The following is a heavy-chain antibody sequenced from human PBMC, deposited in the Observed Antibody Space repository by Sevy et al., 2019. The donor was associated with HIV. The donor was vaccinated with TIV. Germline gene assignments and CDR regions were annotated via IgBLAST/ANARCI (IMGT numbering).Heavy chain of an antibody. V-gene: IGHV3-49*04. D-gene: IGHD1-1*01. CDR3: TRWKGAASIFDY. CDR1: GFTFGDYA. CDR2: LKHKAYGGTL. Sequence: GASLRLSCTGSGFTFGDYAMSWVRQAPGKGLEWVAFLKHKAYGGTLDYAASVKGRFSISRDDSKSIANLQLNDLKTEDTAIYYCTRWKGAASIFDYWGQGALVTVSS. J-gene: IGHJ4*02.